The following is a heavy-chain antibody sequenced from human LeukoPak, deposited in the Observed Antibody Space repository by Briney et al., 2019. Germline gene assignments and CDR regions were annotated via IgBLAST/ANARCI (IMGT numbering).Heavy chain of an antibody. J-gene: IGHJ6*02. CDR1: GYTFTSYA. V-gene: IGHV1-3*01. D-gene: IGHD3-10*01. Sequence: ASVKVSRKASGYTFTSYAMHWVRQAPGQRLEWMGWINAGNGNTKYSQKFQGRVTITRDTSASTAYMELSSLRSEDTAVYYCARGAHLAPSMVRGVIPEYYYYGMDVWGQGTTVTVSS. CDR2: INAGNGNT. CDR3: ARGAHLAPSMVRGVIPEYYYYGMDV.